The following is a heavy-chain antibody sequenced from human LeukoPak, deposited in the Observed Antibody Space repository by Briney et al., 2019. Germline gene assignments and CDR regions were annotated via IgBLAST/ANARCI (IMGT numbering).Heavy chain of an antibody. Sequence: PGGSLRLSCAASGFTFSSYGMHWVRQAPGKGLEWVAFIRYDGSNKYYADSVKGRFTISRDNAKNTLYLQMNSLRAEDTAVYYCARGGGYYDSSGYYPPGYWGQGTLVTVSS. CDR3: ARGGGYYDSSGYYPPGY. CDR1: GFTFSSYG. CDR2: IRYDGSNK. D-gene: IGHD3-22*01. J-gene: IGHJ4*02. V-gene: IGHV3-30*02.